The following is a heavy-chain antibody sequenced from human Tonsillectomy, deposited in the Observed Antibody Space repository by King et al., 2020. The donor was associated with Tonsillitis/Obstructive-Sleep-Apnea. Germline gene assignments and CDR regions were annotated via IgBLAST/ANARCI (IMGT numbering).Heavy chain of an antibody. J-gene: IGHJ4*02. CDR1: RFTFSSYA. CDR3: AKAPYDGVDY. CDR2: IGGSGGST. Sequence: VQLVESGGGLVQPGGSLRLSCAASRFTFSSYAMSWVRQAPGKGLEWVSAIGGSGGSTYYADSVEGRFTISRDNSKNTLFLQMNSLRAEDTAVYYCAKAPYDGVDYWGQGTLVTVSS. D-gene: IGHD1-1*01. V-gene: IGHV3-23*04.